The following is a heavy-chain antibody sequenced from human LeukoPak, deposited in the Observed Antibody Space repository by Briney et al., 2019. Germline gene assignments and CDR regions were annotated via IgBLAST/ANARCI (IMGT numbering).Heavy chain of an antibody. J-gene: IGHJ4*02. D-gene: IGHD3-9*01. CDR1: GYRFTSYW. V-gene: IGHV5-51*01. Sequence: GESLKISCKGSGYRFTSYWIGWVRQMPGRGLEWMGIIYPGDSETRYSPSFQGQVTISADRSINTAYLQWSSLKASDSAIFYCASRPLAILTGYPFDYSGQGALVTVSS. CDR2: IYPGDSET. CDR3: ASRPLAILTGYPFDY.